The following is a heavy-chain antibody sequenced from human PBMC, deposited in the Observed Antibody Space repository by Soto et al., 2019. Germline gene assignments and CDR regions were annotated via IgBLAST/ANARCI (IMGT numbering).Heavy chain of an antibody. CDR1: GGSVGRDSVY. J-gene: IGHJ4*02. CDR3: AGSTYYYDRQFDY. D-gene: IGHD3-22*01. CDR2: ISNSGST. Sequence: PSETLSLTCSVSGGSVGRDSVYWSWLGQPPGKGLEGIGYISNSGSTKYNSSLESCVTISIDTSKTHLSQKMSSVTAAATAVYYCAGSTYYYDRQFDYWGQGTLVTVSS. V-gene: IGHV4-61*03.